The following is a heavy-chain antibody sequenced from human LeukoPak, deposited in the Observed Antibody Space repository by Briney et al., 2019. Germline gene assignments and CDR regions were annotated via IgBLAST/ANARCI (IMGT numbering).Heavy chain of an antibody. V-gene: IGHV1-69*13. D-gene: IGHD2-15*01. J-gene: IGHJ4*02. CDR2: IIPIFGTA. CDR3: ARDGRAYCSGGSCYSPLDY. Sequence: GASVKVSCKASGGTFSSYAISWVRQTPGQGLEWMGGIIPIFGTANYAQKFQGRVTITADESTSTAYMELSSLRSEDTAVYYCARDGRAYCSGGSCYSPLDYWGQGTLVTVSS. CDR1: GGTFSSYA.